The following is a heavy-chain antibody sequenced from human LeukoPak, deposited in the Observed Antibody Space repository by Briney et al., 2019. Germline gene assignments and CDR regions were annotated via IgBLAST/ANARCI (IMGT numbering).Heavy chain of an antibody. CDR2: IDPDSGDT. V-gene: IGHV1-2*02. CDR1: GYTFTAYY. Sequence: ASVTVSCKTSGYTFTAYYLHWVRQAPGQGLEWMGWIDPDSGDTYYAQKFQGRVTVTRDTSISAAYMEVNRLTSDDTAVYFCAKISRSGWYVDYWGQGTLVTVSS. D-gene: IGHD6-19*01. CDR3: AKISRSGWYVDY. J-gene: IGHJ4*02.